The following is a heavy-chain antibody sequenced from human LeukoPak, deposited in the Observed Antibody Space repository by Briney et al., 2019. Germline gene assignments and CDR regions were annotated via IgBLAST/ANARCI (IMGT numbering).Heavy chain of an antibody. CDR3: ARDKFCSDTGSCNIGLFDF. D-gene: IGHD2-15*01. CDR2: INHRGSS. J-gene: IGHJ4*02. Sequence: SETLSLTCGVFGGSFSGYYWTWLRQPPGKGLEGIGQINHRGSSHYNPSLRSRVTISVDTSKTQFSLKLTSVTAADTAVYYCARDKFCSDTGSCNIGLFDFWGQGALVTVSS. V-gene: IGHV4-34*01. CDR1: GGSFSGYY.